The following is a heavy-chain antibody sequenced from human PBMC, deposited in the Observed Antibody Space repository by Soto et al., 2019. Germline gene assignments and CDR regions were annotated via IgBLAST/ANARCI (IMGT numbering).Heavy chain of an antibody. CDR2: ISGYNGNT. J-gene: IGHJ4*02. Sequence: QVQLVQSGPEVKRPGAPVMVACKTSGYSFTDYGVTWLRQAPGQGLEWMGWISGYNGNTNYGQKFQDRVTMTTDTPTSTAHMELRSLRPDDTAVYYCARNSYYNIELFYYWGQGTLVTVSS. V-gene: IGHV1-18*01. D-gene: IGHD3-10*01. CDR3: ARNSYYNIELFYY. CDR1: GYSFTDYG.